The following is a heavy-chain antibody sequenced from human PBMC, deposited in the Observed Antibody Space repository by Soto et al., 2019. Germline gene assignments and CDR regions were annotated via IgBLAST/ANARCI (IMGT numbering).Heavy chain of an antibody. J-gene: IGHJ4*02. Sequence: QVQLVQSGAEMKKPGSSVKVSCQSSGGTFNTYAMNWVRQAPGQGPEWMGDISPMVGAANYATKFQGRVTMTADEPTGTSYLQLISLTSEDTALYFWARAVQVHTPAFVYWGQGTRVTVSS. CDR3: ARAVQVHTPAFVY. D-gene: IGHD3-10*01. CDR2: ISPMVGAA. CDR1: GGTFNTYA. V-gene: IGHV1-69*19.